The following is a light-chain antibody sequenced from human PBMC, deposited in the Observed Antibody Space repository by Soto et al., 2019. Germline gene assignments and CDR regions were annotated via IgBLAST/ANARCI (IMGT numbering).Light chain of an antibody. V-gene: IGLV2-14*01. J-gene: IGLJ2*01. CDR2: AVS. Sequence: QSALTQPASVSGSPGQSVTISCTGTSSDVGTYTYVSWFQQHPGKAPQLIIYAVSDRPIGVSNRFSGSKSGNTASLTISGLQAADEADYYCSSYTSRNTRVFGGGTKLTVL. CDR3: SSYTSRNTRV. CDR1: SSDVGTYTY.